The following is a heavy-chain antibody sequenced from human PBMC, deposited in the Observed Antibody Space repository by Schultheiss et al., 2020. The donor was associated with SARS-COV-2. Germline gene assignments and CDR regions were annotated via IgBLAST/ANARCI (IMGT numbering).Heavy chain of an antibody. CDR3: ATLAYYYCSGSSAGGMDV. CDR1: GYTFTSYD. J-gene: IGHJ6*02. CDR2: MNPNSGNT. Sequence: ASVKVSCKASGYTFTSYDINWVRQATGQGLEWMGWMNPNSGNTGYAQKFQGRVTMTRNTSISTAYMELSSLRSEDTAVYYCATLAYYYCSGSSAGGMDVWGQGTTVTVSS. V-gene: IGHV1-8*01. D-gene: IGHD3-10*01.